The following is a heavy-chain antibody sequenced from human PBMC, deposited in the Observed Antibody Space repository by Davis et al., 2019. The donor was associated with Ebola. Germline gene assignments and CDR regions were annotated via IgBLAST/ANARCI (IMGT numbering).Heavy chain of an antibody. Sequence: PGGSLRLSCAASGFTFSAYYMSWIRPAQGKGLEWVSYISGSSGYTNYADSVKGRFTISRDNAKNSLYLQMNSLRAEDTAVYYCAREKSGNFYNGYDYWGQGTLVTVSS. J-gene: IGHJ4*02. CDR1: GFTFSAYY. CDR3: AREKSGNFYNGYDY. V-gene: IGHV3-11*06. D-gene: IGHD1-26*01. CDR2: ISGSSGYT.